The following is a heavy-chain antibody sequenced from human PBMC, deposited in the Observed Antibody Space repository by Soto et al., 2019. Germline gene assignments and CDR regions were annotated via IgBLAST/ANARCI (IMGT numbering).Heavy chain of an antibody. CDR1: GGSISSGGYY. D-gene: IGHD3-9*01. CDR3: ARGRLRYFDWLYP. J-gene: IGHJ5*02. CDR2: IYYSGST. Sequence: SETLSLTCTVSGGSISSGGYYWSWIRQHPGKGLEWIGYIYYSGSTYYNQSLKSRVTISVDTSKNQFSLKLSSVTAADTAVYYCARGRLRYFDWLYPWGQGTLVTVSS. V-gene: IGHV4-31*03.